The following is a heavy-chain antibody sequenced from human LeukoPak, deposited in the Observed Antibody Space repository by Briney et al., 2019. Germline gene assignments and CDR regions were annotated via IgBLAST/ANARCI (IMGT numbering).Heavy chain of an antibody. D-gene: IGHD3-22*01. V-gene: IGHV3-48*03. CDR2: ISNSGSTI. J-gene: IGHJ4*02. Sequence: PGGSLRLSCAASGFTLSSYEMNWVRQPPGKGLEWVSYISNSGSTIYYPAPVKGRFTISSDNAKNSLYQQINSLSADTTAVYYCARVAMIVPYYFDYWGQGTLVTVSS. CDR3: ARVAMIVPYYFDY. CDR1: GFTLSSYE.